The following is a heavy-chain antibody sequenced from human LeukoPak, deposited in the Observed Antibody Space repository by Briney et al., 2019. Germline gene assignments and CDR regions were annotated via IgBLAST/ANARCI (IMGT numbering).Heavy chain of an antibody. CDR2: IIPIFGTA. Sequence: GASVKVSCKASGGTFSSYAISRVRQAPGQGLEWMGGIIPIFGTANYAQKFQGRVTITADESTSTAYMELSSLRSEDTAVYYCARNRDYGDEYRFDYWGQGTLVTVSS. J-gene: IGHJ4*02. V-gene: IGHV1-69*13. CDR3: ARNRDYGDEYRFDY. CDR1: GGTFSSYA. D-gene: IGHD4-17*01.